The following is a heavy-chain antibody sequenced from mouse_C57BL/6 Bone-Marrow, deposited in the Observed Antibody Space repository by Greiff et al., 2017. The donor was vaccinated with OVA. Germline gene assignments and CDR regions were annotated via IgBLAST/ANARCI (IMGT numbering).Heavy chain of an antibody. CDR3: AKNPDYYGSSYVDAMDY. Sequence: VQLQESGPGLVQPSQSLSITCTVSGFSLTSYGVHWVRQSPGKGLEWLGVIWRGGSTDYNAAFMSRLSITKDNSKSQVFFKMNILQADDTAIYYCAKNPDYYGSSYVDAMDYWGQGTSVTVSS. CDR1: GFSLTSYG. D-gene: IGHD1-1*01. CDR2: IWRGGST. V-gene: IGHV2-5*01. J-gene: IGHJ4*01.